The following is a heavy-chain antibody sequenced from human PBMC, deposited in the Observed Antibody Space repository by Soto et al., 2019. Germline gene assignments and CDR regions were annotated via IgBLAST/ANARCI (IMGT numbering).Heavy chain of an antibody. Sequence: EVQLVESGGGLVQPGRSLRLSCAASGFTFDDYAMHWVRQAPGKGLEWVSGISWNSGSIGYADSVKGRFTISRDNAKNSLYLQMNSLRAEDTALYYCAKSEKAVAGLIDYWGQGTLVTVSS. CDR3: AKSEKAVAGLIDY. J-gene: IGHJ4*02. CDR1: GFTFDDYA. D-gene: IGHD6-19*01. CDR2: ISWNSGSI. V-gene: IGHV3-9*01.